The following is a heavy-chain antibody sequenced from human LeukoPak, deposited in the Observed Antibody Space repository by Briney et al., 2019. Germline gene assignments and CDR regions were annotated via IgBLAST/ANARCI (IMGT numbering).Heavy chain of an antibody. CDR2: IIPIFGTA. V-gene: IGHV1-69*05. D-gene: IGHD1-1*01. J-gene: IGHJ3*02. CDR3: ARPLGQLEDDAFDI. Sequence: ASVKVSCKASGGTFSSYAISWVRQAPGQGLEWMGRIIPIFGTANYAQKFQGRVTITTAESTGTAYMELSSLRSEDTAVYYCARPLGQLEDDAFDIWGQGTMVTVSS. CDR1: GGTFSSYA.